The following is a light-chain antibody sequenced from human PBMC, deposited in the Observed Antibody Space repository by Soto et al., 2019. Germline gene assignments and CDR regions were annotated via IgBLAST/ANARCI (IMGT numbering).Light chain of an antibody. Sequence: EIGVTQSQGTLSFAPRERATLSCRARQTVSSNYLAWYQQKPGQAPRLLISGASNRAPGIPDRFSGSGSGTDVSLTSSRLEPEDLAVYYCHNYGRSPIFTSGPGTTLEIK. J-gene: IGKJ3*01. CDR3: HNYGRSPIFT. V-gene: IGKV3-20*01. CDR1: QTVSSNY. CDR2: GAS.